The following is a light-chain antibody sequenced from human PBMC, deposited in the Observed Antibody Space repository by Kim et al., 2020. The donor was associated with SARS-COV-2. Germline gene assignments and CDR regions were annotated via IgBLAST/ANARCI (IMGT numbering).Light chain of an antibody. CDR2: SND. V-gene: IGLV1-44*01. CDR3: AAWDDSLNGPV. Sequence: GQRVTLSFSGSSSNIGSNTVHWYQLLPGTAPNLLIYSNDPRPSGVPDRFSGSKSGTSASLAISGLQSEDEADYYCAAWDDSLNGPVFGGGTKLTVL. CDR1: SSNIGSNT. J-gene: IGLJ3*02.